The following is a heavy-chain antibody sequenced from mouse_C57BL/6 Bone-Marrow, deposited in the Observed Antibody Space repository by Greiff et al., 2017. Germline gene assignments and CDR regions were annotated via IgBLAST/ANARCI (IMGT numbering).Heavy chain of an antibody. CDR3: ARSPLITTVPYFDY. J-gene: IGHJ2*01. Sequence: VQLQQPGAELVKPGASVKLSCKASGYTFTSYWMQWVKQRPGQGLEWIGEIDPSDSYTNYNQKFKGKDTLTVDTSSSTAYMQLSSLTSGDSAVYYCARSPLITTVPYFDYWGQGTTLTVSS. D-gene: IGHD1-1*01. CDR1: GYTFTSYW. V-gene: IGHV1-50*01. CDR2: IDPSDSYT.